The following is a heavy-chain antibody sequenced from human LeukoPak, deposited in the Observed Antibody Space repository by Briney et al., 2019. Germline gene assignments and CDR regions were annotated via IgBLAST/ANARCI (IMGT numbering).Heavy chain of an antibody. D-gene: IGHD5-24*01. J-gene: IGHJ4*02. V-gene: IGHV1-2*02. CDR3: ARDLHLLPGDGYNPESLLGIDY. CDR2: INPNSGGT. CDR1: GYTFTGYY. Sequence: VASVKVSCKASGYTFTGYYMHWVRQAPGQGLEWMGWINPNSGGTNYAQKFQGRVTMTRDTSISTAYMELSRLRSDDTAVYYCARDLHLLPGDGYNPESLLGIDYWGQGTLVTVSS.